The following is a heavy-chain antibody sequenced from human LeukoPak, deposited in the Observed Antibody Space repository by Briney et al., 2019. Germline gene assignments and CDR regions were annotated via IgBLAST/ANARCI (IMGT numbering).Heavy chain of an antibody. CDR3: ARSLWFGELLRALLGY. CDR2: INPSGGST. D-gene: IGHD3-10*01. CDR1: GYTFTSYY. Sequence: GASVKVSCKASGYTFTSYYMHWVRQAPGQGLEWMGIINPSGGSTSYAQKFQGRVTMTRDTSTSTVYMELNSLRSEDTAVYYCARSLWFGELLRALLGYWGQGTLVTVSS. V-gene: IGHV1-46*01. J-gene: IGHJ4*02.